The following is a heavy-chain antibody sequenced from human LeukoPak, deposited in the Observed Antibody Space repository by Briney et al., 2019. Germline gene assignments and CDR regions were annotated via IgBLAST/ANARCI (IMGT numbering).Heavy chain of an antibody. V-gene: IGHV1-46*01. J-gene: IGHJ4*02. D-gene: IGHD5-24*01. CDR3: ARLNVEMATISGFDY. CDR1: GYSFTSHY. CDR2: INPSGGST. Sequence: ASVKVSCKASGYSFTSHYMHWVRQAPGQGLEWMGIINPSGGSTSYAQKFQGRVTMTRDMSTSTVYMELSSLRSEDTAVYYCARLNVEMATISGFDYWGQGTLVTVSS.